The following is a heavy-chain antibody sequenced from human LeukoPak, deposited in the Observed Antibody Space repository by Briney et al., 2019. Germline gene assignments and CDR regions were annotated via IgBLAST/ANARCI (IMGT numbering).Heavy chain of an antibody. D-gene: IGHD1-1*01. CDR2: ISGSGGST. CDR1: GFTFSSYA. J-gene: IGHJ4*02. CDR3: AKLLQLSAYYFDF. Sequence: GGSLRLSCAASGFTFSSYAMSWVRQAPGKGLEGVSAISGSGGSTYYADSVKGRFTISRDNSKNTLYLQMNSLRAEDTAVYCCAKLLQLSAYYFDFWGQGTLVTVSS. V-gene: IGHV3-23*01.